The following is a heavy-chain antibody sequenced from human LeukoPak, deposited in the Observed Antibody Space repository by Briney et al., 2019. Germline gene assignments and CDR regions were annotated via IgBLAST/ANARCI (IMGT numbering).Heavy chain of an antibody. CDR2: IRYDASNK. CDR1: GFTFTTYG. CDR3: AKRYCSGYTCYSKSLDS. D-gene: IGHD2-15*01. Sequence: PGGSLRLSCAASGFTFTTYGMHWVRQAPGKGLEWVAFIRYDASNKYYADSVKGRFTISRDNSKNTLYLQMNSLRPEDTAVYFCAKRYCSGYTCYSKSLDSWGQGTPVTVSS. J-gene: IGHJ4*02. V-gene: IGHV3-30*02.